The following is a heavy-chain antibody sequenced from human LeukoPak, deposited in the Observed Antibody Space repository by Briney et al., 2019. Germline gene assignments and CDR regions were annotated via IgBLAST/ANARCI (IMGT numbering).Heavy chain of an antibody. CDR2: IRYDGSNK. CDR3: AKDTRMVRGVLRFDP. Sequence: QSGGSLRLSCAAFGITFSSYGMHWVRQAPGKGLEWVAFIRYDGSNKYYADSVKGRFTISRDNSKNTLYLQMNSLRAEDTAVYYCAKDTRMVRGVLRFDPWGQGTLVTVSS. D-gene: IGHD3-10*01. J-gene: IGHJ5*02. V-gene: IGHV3-30*02. CDR1: GITFSSYG.